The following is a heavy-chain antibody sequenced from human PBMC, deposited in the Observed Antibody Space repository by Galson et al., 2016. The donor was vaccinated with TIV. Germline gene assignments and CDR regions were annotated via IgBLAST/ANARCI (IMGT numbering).Heavy chain of an antibody. CDR2: IYNAGTT. D-gene: IGHD3-9*01. Sequence: ETLSLTCAVSGYSISYSYCWAWIRQPPGRGLEWIGSIYNAGTTYYNPSLKSRITISQDTSKNHLSLKLTSVTAADTALYYCARQPTGFPNWFDPWGQGTLVTVSS. V-gene: IGHV4-38-2*01. CDR3: ARQPTGFPNWFDP. CDR1: GYSISYSYC. J-gene: IGHJ5*02.